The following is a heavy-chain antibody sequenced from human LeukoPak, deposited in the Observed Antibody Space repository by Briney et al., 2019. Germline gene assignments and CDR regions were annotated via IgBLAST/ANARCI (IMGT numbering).Heavy chain of an antibody. CDR2: ISNNGGYT. J-gene: IGHJ4*02. CDR1: GFTFSSSA. D-gene: IGHD6-13*01. CDR3: AKVGGDSSWYSVY. Sequence: PGGSLRLSCAASGFTFSSSAMSWVRQAPGKGLEWVSAISNNGGYTYYADSVQGRFTISRDNSKSTLCLQMNSLRAEDTAVYYCAKVGGDSSWYSVYWGQGTLVTVSS. V-gene: IGHV3-23*01.